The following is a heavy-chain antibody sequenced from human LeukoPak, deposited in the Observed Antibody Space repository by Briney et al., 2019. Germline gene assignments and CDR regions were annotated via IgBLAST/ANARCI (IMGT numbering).Heavy chain of an antibody. CDR1: GFTFDDYG. CDR2: INWNGGST. V-gene: IGHV3-20*04. CDR3: ARASESHYYYYMDV. Sequence: PGGSLRLSCAASGFTFDDYGMSWVRQAPGKGLERVSGINWNGGSTGYADSVKGRFTISRDNAKNSLYLQMNSLRAEDTALYYCARASESHYYYYMDVWGKGTTVTVSS. J-gene: IGHJ6*03. D-gene: IGHD3-10*01.